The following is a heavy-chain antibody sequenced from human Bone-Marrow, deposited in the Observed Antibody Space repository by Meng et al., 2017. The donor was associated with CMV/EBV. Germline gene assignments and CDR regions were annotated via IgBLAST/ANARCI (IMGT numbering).Heavy chain of an antibody. J-gene: IGHJ6*02. CDR1: GGSFSGYY. CDR3: ARAGDFTVGSFLYGMDV. CDR2: INHSGST. D-gene: IGHD4-17*01. V-gene: IGHV4-34*01. Sequence: SETLSLTCAVYGGSFSGYYWSWIRQPPGKGLEWIGEINHSGSTNYNPSLKSRVTISVDTSKNQFSLKLSSVTAADTAVYYCARAGDFTVGSFLYGMDVWGQGPTVTVSS.